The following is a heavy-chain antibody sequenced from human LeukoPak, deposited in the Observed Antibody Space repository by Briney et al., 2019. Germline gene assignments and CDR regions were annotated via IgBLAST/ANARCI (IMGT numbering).Heavy chain of an antibody. CDR3: AKDRRPDYYDSSGFIDY. D-gene: IGHD3-22*01. CDR2: IWYDGSNN. V-gene: IGHV3-33*06. CDR1: GFTFSSYG. J-gene: IGHJ4*02. Sequence: GGSLRLSCAASGFTFSSYGMHWVRQAPGKGLEWVAVIWYDGSNNYYADSVKGRFTISRDNSKNTLYLQMNSLRAEDTAVYYCAKDRRPDYYDSSGFIDYWGQGTLVTVSS.